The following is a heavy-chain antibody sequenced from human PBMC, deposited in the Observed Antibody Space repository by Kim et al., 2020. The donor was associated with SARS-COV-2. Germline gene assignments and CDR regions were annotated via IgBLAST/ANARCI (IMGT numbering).Heavy chain of an antibody. CDR1: GFTFSSYA. CDR2: ISYDGSNK. Sequence: GGSLRLSCAASGFTFSSYAMHWVRQAPGKGLEWVAVISYDGSNKYYADSVKGRFTISRDNSKNTLYLQMNSLRAEDTAVYYCERPCGSYYDCVDPWGQGT. CDR3: ERPCGSYYDCVDP. V-gene: IGHV3-30*04. D-gene: IGHD1-26*01. J-gene: IGHJ5*02.